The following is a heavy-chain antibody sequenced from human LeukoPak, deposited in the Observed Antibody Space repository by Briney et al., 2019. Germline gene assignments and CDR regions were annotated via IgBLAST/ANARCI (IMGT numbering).Heavy chain of an antibody. Sequence: SETLSLTCTVSGGSISSGGSYWSWVRQHPGKGLEWLGYIYYSGSTYYNPSLKSRVTISVDTSKNQFSLKLSSVTAADTAVYYCARVSGWYEKCFDYWGQGTLVTVSS. CDR1: GGSISSGGSY. V-gene: IGHV4-31*03. CDR3: ARVSGWYEKCFDY. CDR2: IYYSGST. J-gene: IGHJ4*02. D-gene: IGHD6-19*01.